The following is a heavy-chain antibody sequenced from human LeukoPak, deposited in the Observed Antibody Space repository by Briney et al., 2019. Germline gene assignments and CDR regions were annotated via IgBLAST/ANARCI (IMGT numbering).Heavy chain of an antibody. J-gene: IGHJ4*02. D-gene: IGHD3-10*01. CDR2: ISAYNGNT. V-gene: IGHV1-18*01. CDR3: ARGGTYYGSGSYYQIDY. CDR1: GYTFTSYG. Sequence: ASVKVSCKASGYTFTSYGISWVRQAPGQGLEWVGWISAYNGNTNYAQKLQGRVTMTTDTSTSTAYMELRSLRSEDTAVYYCARGGTYYGSGSYYQIDYWGQGTLVTVSS.